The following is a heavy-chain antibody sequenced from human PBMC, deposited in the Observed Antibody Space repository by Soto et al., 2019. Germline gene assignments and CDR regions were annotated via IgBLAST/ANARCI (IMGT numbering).Heavy chain of an antibody. Sequence: GGSLRLSSTASGFNLSTYGVHWVRQPPGKGLEWVAVVSFDGRNKYYAGSVEGRFTISRDNSKKTLYLHMSSLRAEDTAVYYCAKEGFYDRTGYYPFDSWGQGTLVTVSS. V-gene: IGHV3-30*18. CDR3: AKEGFYDRTGYYPFDS. CDR2: VSFDGRNK. J-gene: IGHJ4*02. D-gene: IGHD3-22*01. CDR1: GFNLSTYG.